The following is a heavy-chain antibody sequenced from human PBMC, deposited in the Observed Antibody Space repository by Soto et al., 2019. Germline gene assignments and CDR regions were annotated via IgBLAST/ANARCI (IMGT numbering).Heavy chain of an antibody. V-gene: IGHV4-34*01. J-gene: IGHJ4*02. Sequence: QVQLQQWGAGLLKPSETLSLTCAVYGGSFSGYYWSWIRQPPGKGLEWIGEINHSGSTNYNPSLRGRVSISVDTSKNQISLKLSSVTAADTAVYYCARPAIASAVSAFDYWGQGTLVTVSS. CDR1: GGSFSGYY. D-gene: IGHD6-13*01. CDR2: INHSGST. CDR3: ARPAIASAVSAFDY.